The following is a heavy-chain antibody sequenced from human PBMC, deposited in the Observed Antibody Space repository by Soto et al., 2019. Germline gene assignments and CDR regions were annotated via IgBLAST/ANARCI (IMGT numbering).Heavy chain of an antibody. CDR3: ARGTLPDYSSSSWWFDP. D-gene: IGHD6-6*01. J-gene: IGHJ5*02. Sequence: ASVKVSCKASGYTFTGYYMHWVRQAPGQGLEWMGWINPNSGGTNYAQKFQDRVTMTRDTSISTAYMELSRLRSDDTAVYYCARGTLPDYSSSSWWFDPWGQGTLVTVSS. V-gene: IGHV1-2*02. CDR2: INPNSGGT. CDR1: GYTFTGYY.